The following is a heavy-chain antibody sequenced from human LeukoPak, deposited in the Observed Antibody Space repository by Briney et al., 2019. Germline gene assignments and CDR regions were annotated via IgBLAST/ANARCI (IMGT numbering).Heavy chain of an antibody. CDR3: ARAGLYYDVIYYYYYGMDV. V-gene: IGHV3-7*03. CDR1: GFTFSSYW. J-gene: IGHJ6*02. Sequence: GGSLRLSCAASGFTFSSYWMSWVRQAPGKGLEWVANIKQDGSEKYYVDSVKGRFTISRDNAKNSLYLQMNSLRAEDTAVYYCARAGLYYDVIYYYYYGMDVWGQGTTVTVS. D-gene: IGHD3-3*01. CDR2: IKQDGSEK.